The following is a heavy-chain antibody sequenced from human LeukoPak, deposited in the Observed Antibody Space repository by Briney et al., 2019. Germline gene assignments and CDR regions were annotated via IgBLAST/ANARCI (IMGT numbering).Heavy chain of an antibody. CDR1: GFTFSTYS. Sequence: GGSLRLSCAASGFTFSTYSMNWVRQAPGKGLEWVSSISNSNNYIHYADSIKGRFTISRDNSKNSLYLEMNSLRAADTAVYYCARVGEDVEMTPIPLDFWGQGTLVTVSS. J-gene: IGHJ4*02. V-gene: IGHV3-21*04. CDR2: ISNSNNYI. D-gene: IGHD5-24*01. CDR3: ARVGEDVEMTPIPLDF.